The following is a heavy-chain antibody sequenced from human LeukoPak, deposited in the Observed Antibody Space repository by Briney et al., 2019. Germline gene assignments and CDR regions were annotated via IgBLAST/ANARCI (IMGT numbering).Heavy chain of an antibody. V-gene: IGHV5-51*01. D-gene: IGHD2-2*01. CDR3: ARRIGYCSSTSCYSNWFDP. CDR1: GYSFTSYW. CDR2: IYLGDSDN. J-gene: IGHJ5*02. Sequence: GESLKISCKGSGYSFTSYWIGWVRQIPGKGLGWRGIIYLGDSDNRYCPSFQRQVTTSADKSISTACLQWSSRKASAPAMYYCARRIGYCSSTSCYSNWFDPWGQATLVTVSS.